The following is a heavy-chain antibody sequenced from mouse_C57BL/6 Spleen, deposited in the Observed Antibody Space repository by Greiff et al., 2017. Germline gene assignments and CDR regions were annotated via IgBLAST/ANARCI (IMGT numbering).Heavy chain of an antibody. J-gene: IGHJ3*01. D-gene: IGHD2-3*01. V-gene: IGHV3-6*01. CDR1: GYSITSGYY. CDR3: ARDDGYPRGWFAY. Sequence: DVQLQESGPGLVKPSQSLSLTCSVTGYSITSGYYWNWIRQFPGNKLEWMGYISYDGSNNYNPSLKNRISITRDTSKNQFFLKLNSVTTEDTATYYCARDDGYPRGWFAYWGQGTLVTVSA. CDR2: ISYDGSN.